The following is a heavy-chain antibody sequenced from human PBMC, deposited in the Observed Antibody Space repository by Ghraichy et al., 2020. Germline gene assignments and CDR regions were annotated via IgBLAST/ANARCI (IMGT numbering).Heavy chain of an antibody. CDR2: IIPIFGTA. J-gene: IGHJ6*02. CDR1: GGTFSSYA. CDR3: ARDPDGDYYYYYGMDV. D-gene: IGHD3-10*01. Sequence: SVKVSCKASGGTFSSYAISWVRQAPGQGLEWMGGIIPIFGTANYAQKFQGRVTITADESTSTAYMELSSLRSEDTAVYYCARDPDGDYYYYYGMDVWGQGTTVTVSS. V-gene: IGHV1-69*13.